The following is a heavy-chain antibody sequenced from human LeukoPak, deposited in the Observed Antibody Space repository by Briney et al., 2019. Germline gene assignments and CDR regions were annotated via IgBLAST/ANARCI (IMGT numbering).Heavy chain of an antibody. Sequence: PGGSLRLSCAASGFTFSSYWMSWVRQAPGKGLEWVANIKPDGSEQSYVDPVKGRLTISRDNAKNSLFLQMNSMRAEDTACYYCARGDFNDNGDYVDAFDIWGQGTMVTVSS. V-gene: IGHV3-7*01. CDR2: IKPDGSEQ. CDR1: GFTFSSYW. CDR3: ARGDFNDNGDYVDAFDI. D-gene: IGHD4-17*01. J-gene: IGHJ3*02.